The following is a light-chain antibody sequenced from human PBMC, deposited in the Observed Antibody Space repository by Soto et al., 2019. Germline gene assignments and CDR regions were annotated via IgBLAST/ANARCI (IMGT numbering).Light chain of an antibody. CDR1: QSVSSSY. J-gene: IGKJ1*01. CDR2: GAS. V-gene: IGKV3-20*01. Sequence: EIVLTQSPGTLSLSPGERATLSRRASQSVSSSYLAWYQQKPGQAPRLLIYGASSRATGIPDRFSGSGSGTDFTLTISRLEPEDFAVYYCQQGTFGQGTKVDIK. CDR3: QQGT.